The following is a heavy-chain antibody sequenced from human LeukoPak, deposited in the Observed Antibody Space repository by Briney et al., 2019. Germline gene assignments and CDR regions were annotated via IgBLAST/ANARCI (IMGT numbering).Heavy chain of an antibody. CDR1: GGSISSYY. CDR3: ARDRPTYYYGSGSYYNGWFDP. J-gene: IGHJ5*02. Sequence: PSETLSLTCTVSGGSISSYYWSWIRQPAGEGLEWIGRIYTSGSTNYNPSLKSRVTMSVDTSKNQFSLKLSSVTAADTAVYYCARDRPTYYYGSGSYYNGWFDPWGQGTLVTVSS. V-gene: IGHV4-4*07. D-gene: IGHD3-10*01. CDR2: IYTSGST.